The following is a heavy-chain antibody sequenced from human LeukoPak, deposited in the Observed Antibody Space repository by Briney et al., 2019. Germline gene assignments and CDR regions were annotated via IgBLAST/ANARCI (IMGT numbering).Heavy chain of an antibody. CDR2: ISSSGST. V-gene: IGHV3-53*01. Sequence: PGGSLRLSCAASGFTVSSNYMSWVRQAPGKGLEWVSVISSSGSTYYADSVKGRFTISRDNSKNTLYPQMNSLRAEDTAVYYCARGGDSSGSIRSAFDIWGQGTMVTVSS. D-gene: IGHD3-22*01. CDR3: ARGGDSSGSIRSAFDI. J-gene: IGHJ3*02. CDR1: GFTVSSNY.